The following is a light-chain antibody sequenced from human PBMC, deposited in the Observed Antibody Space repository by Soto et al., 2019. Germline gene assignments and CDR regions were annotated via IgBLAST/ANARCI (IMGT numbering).Light chain of an antibody. CDR2: MAS. CDR1: QSINSW. Sequence: DTQMTQSPSTLSASVGDRVTITCLASQSINSWLAWYQQKPGKAPKLLIYMASNLQSGVPSRFSGSGSGTEFTLTISSLQPDDCATYYCQQTYSTPHTFGPGTKVDIK. J-gene: IGKJ3*01. V-gene: IGKV1-5*03. CDR3: QQTYSTPHT.